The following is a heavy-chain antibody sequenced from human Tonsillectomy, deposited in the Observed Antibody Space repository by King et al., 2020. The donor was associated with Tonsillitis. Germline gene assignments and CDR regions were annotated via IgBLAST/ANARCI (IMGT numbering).Heavy chain of an antibody. CDR2: ISYDGSNK. Sequence: VQLVESGGGVVQPGRSLRLSCAASGFTFSSYAMHWVRQAPGKGLEWVAVISYDGSNKYYADSVKGRFTISRDNSKNTMYLQMNSLRDGDTAVYYCARDLRSDLYGMDVWGQGTTVTVSS. CDR1: GFTFSSYA. CDR3: ARDLRSDLYGMDV. J-gene: IGHJ6*02. D-gene: IGHD3-3*01. V-gene: IGHV3-30-3*01.